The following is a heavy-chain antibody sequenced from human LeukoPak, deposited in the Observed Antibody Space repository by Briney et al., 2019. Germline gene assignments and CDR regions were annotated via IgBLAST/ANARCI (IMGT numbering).Heavy chain of an antibody. J-gene: IGHJ4*02. Sequence: KSGGSLRLSCAASGFTFSNYAMTWIRQPPGKGLEWIGSIYYSGYTYYNPSLKSRVTISVDTSKNQFSLRLSSVTAADTAVYYCATHPKSNYYPSGSESDFWGQGTLVTVSS. CDR2: IYYSGYT. CDR1: GFTFSNYA. V-gene: IGHV4-39*01. D-gene: IGHD3-10*01. CDR3: ATHPKSNYYPSGSESDF.